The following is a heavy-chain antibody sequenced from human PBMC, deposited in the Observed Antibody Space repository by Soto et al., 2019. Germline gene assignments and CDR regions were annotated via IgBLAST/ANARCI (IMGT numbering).Heavy chain of an antibody. J-gene: IGHJ4*02. D-gene: IGHD4-17*01. CDR1: GDSISRKY. Sequence: QVQLQESGPGLVKPSETLSLTCSVSGDSISRKYWSWLRQPAGGGLVWIGRIYTTGATNFNSSLKSRVSMSVDTSKNQFSLRLTSVTAADTAVYFCAMTVIAPSPYLDHWGQGLLVTVSS. CDR3: AMTVIAPSPYLDH. V-gene: IGHV4-4*07. CDR2: IYTTGAT.